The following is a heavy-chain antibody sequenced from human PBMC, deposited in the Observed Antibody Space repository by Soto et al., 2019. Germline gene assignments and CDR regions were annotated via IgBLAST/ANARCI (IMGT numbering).Heavy chain of an antibody. J-gene: IGHJ4*02. CDR2: IRAHNCNT. CDR3: ARDRTLALGDY. V-gene: IGHV1-18*01. Sequence: QVQLVQAGAEVKKPGASVTVSCKDSGYSFTTSGIRWVRQAPGQGLAWMGWIRAHNCNTNYAKKLQGRGTTTTATSTSPAYMGLRSLRSDDTGVYYCARDRTLALGDYWGQGTLGTVSS. CDR1: GYSFTTSG.